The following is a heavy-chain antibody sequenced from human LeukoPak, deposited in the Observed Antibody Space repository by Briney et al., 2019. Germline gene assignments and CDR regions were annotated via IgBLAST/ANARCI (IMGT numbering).Heavy chain of an antibody. CDR2: IKSKTDGGTI. CDR3: TTLTMVRGVISNNWFDP. CDR1: GFTFSNAW. J-gene: IGHJ5*02. Sequence: PGGSLRLSCAASGFTFSNAWMSWVRQAPGKGLEWVGRIKSKTDGGTIDYAAPVKGRFTISRDDSKNTLYLQMNSLKTEDTAVYYCTTLTMVRGVISNNWFDPWGQGTLVTVSS. V-gene: IGHV3-15*01. D-gene: IGHD3-10*01.